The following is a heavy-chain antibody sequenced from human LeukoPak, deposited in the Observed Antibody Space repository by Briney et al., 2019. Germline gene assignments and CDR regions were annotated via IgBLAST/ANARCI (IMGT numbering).Heavy chain of an antibody. V-gene: IGHV3-21*01. J-gene: IGHJ3*02. Sequence: PGGSLRLSCAASGFTFSSYSMNWVRQAPGKGLEWVSSISSSSSYIYYADSVKGRFTISRDNAKNSLYLQMNSLRAGDTAVHYCARDGRNYDYVWGSPSPGAFDIWGQGTMVTVSS. CDR3: ARDGRNYDYVWGSPSPGAFDI. CDR1: GFTFSSYS. CDR2: ISSSSSYI. D-gene: IGHD3-16*01.